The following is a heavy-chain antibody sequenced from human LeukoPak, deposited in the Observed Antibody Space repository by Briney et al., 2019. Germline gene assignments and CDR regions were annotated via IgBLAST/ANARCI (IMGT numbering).Heavy chain of an antibody. CDR2: ISAYNGNT. J-gene: IGHJ3*02. D-gene: IGHD6-13*01. Sequence: GASVKVSCKTSGYTFTNYGISWVRQAPGLGLEWMGWISAYNGNTNYAQKVQGRVTMTTDTSTSTAYMELRSLRFDDTAVYYSARDQSVRLLQTSSTYFKHVFAIWGQGSMVTVSS. V-gene: IGHV1-18*01. CDR3: ARDQSVRLLQTSSTYFKHVFAI. CDR1: GYTFTNYG.